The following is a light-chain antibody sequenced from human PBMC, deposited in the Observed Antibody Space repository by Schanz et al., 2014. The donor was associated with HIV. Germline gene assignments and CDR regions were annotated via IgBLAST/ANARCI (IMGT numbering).Light chain of an antibody. CDR2: DVS. CDR3: ISYTSDTVL. Sequence: QSALTQPPSVSGSPGQSVTISCTGTSSDVGCYNRVSWYQQPPGAAPKLMIYDVSVRPSGVSHRFSGSKSDNTASLTISGLQAEDEADYYCISYTSDTVLFGGGTKLTVL. J-gene: IGLJ2*01. V-gene: IGLV2-18*02. CDR1: SSDVGCYNR.